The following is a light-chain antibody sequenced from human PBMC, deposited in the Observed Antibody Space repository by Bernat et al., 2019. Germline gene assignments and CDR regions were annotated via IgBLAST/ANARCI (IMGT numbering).Light chain of an antibody. CDR2: KAS. CDR3: QQYNSYSLP. Sequence: DIQMTQSPSTLSASVGDRVTITCRASQSISSWLAWDQQKPGKAPKLLIYKASSLESGVPSRFSGSGSGTEFTLTISSLQPDDFATYYCQQYNSYSLPFGGGTKVEIK. J-gene: IGKJ4*01. V-gene: IGKV1-5*03. CDR1: QSISSW.